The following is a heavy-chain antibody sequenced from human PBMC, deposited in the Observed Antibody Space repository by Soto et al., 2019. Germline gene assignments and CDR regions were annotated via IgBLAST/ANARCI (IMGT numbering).Heavy chain of an antibody. CDR3: ARVVRRYFKDRGGIRRDYYGMDV. V-gene: IGHV4-34*01. CDR1: GGSFSGYY. Sequence: SETLSLTCAVYGGSFSGYYWSWIRQPPGKGLEWIGEINHSGSTNYNPSLKSRVTISVDTSKNQFSLKLSSVTAADTAVYYCARVVRRYFKDRGGIRRDYYGMDVWGQGTTVTVSS. D-gene: IGHD3-9*01. J-gene: IGHJ6*02. CDR2: INHSGST.